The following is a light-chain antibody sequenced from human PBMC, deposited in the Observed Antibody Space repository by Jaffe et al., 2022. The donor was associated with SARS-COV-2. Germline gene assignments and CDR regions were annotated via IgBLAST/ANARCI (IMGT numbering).Light chain of an antibody. Sequence: QSALTQPASVSGSPGQSIAFSCTGTSSDVGTYNLVSWYQHHPGKAPKLMIYEDTNRPSGVSHRFSGSKSGNTASLTISGLQPDDEAHYYCCSYAGTSTYVFGTGTKVTVL. CDR1: SSDVGTYNL. J-gene: IGLJ1*01. CDR3: CSYAGTSTYV. CDR2: EDT. V-gene: IGLV2-23*01.